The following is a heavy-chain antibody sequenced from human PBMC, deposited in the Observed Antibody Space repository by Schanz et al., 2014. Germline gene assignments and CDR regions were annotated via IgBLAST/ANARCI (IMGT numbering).Heavy chain of an antibody. D-gene: IGHD3-10*01. J-gene: IGHJ6*02. CDR1: GYTFTGYY. V-gene: IGHV1-2*06. Sequence: VQVVESGADVKKPGASVKVSCKASGYTFTGYYMHWVRQAPGQGLEWMGRINPNSGGTNYAQKFQGRVTMTRDTSISTAYMELSRLRSDDTAVYYCARRYSGSGSYGWGMDVWGQGTTVTVSS. CDR2: INPNSGGT. CDR3: ARRYSGSGSYGWGMDV.